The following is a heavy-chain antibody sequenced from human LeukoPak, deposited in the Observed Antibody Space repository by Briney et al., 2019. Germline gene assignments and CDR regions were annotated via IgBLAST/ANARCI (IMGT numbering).Heavy chain of an antibody. D-gene: IGHD4-17*01. CDR2: INTDGSKK. CDR1: GCSISTFW. J-gene: IGHJ4*02. CDR3: ASQYYGLFHY. Sequence: QAGGSLRLSCAGSGCSISTFWMSWVRQAPGKGLEWVDNINTDGSKKSYVDSVRGRFTISRDNAKNSLYLQMESLRAEDTALYYCASQYYGLFHYWGQGNLVTVSS. V-gene: IGHV3-7*03.